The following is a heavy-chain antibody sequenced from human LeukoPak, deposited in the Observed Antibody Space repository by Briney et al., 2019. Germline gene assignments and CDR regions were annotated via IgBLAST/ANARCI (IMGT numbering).Heavy chain of an antibody. V-gene: IGHV1-69*13. CDR1: GGTFRDYP. CDR2: IIPMFGTA. J-gene: IGHJ4*02. Sequence: SVKVSCKASGGTFRDYPLSWVRQAPGQGLEWMGGIIPMFGTAKYAQNFEGRVKITADESTSTAYMELSSLRSEDAAVYYCARASDYVWGSYPTDYWGQGTLVTVSS. CDR3: ARASDYVWGSYPTDY. D-gene: IGHD3-16*02.